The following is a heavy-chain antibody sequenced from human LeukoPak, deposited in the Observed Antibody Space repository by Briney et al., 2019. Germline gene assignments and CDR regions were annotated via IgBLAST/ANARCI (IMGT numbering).Heavy chain of an antibody. D-gene: IGHD3-22*01. Sequence: GGSLRLSCAASGFTFSSYAMSWVRQAPGKGLEWVSAISGSGGSTYYADSVKGRFTISRDNSKNTLYLQMNNLRAEDTAVYYCAKDHYYDSSGYYWVPGFFDYWGQGTLVTVSS. CDR3: AKDHYYDSSGYYWVPGFFDY. CDR2: ISGSGGST. J-gene: IGHJ4*02. CDR1: GFTFSSYA. V-gene: IGHV3-23*01.